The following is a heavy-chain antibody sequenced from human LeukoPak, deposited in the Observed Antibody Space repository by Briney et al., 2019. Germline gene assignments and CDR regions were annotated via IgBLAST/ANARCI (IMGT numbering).Heavy chain of an antibody. D-gene: IGHD6-13*01. CDR3: AKGGRPFRFNSNWSHFDS. Sequence: PGRSLRLSCAASGFTFSNHAMHWVRQAPGRGLEWLAVVAYDGGNKYYGDSVQGRLTISKDNSKNTLSLQMNSLRPEDTAVYYCAKGGRPFRFNSNWSHFDSWGQGTLVTVSS. J-gene: IGHJ4*02. V-gene: IGHV3-30*18. CDR2: VAYDGGNK. CDR1: GFTFSNHA.